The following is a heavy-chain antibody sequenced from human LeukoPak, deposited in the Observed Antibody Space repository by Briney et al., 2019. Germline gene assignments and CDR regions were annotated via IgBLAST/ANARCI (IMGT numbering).Heavy chain of an antibody. Sequence: SETLSLTCAVYGGSFSGYYWSWIRQPPGKGLEWIGHIYYSGSTNYNPSLKSRVTISVDTSKNQFSLKLSSVTAADTAVYYCARGGYSYDRGYFYYYYMDVWGKGTTVTVSS. J-gene: IGHJ6*03. CDR1: GGSFSGYY. CDR2: IYYSGST. V-gene: IGHV4-59*01. D-gene: IGHD5-18*01. CDR3: ARGGYSYDRGYFYYYYMDV.